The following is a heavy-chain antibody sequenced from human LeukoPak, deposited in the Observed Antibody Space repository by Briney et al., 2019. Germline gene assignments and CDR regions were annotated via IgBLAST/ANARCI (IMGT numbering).Heavy chain of an antibody. J-gene: IGHJ6*03. Sequence: PWETLTLTCAAYGCSFSGYYWSWIRQPPGKGLEWIGEINHSGGTNYNPSLKSRVTISVDTSKNQFSLKLSSVTAADTAVYYCARRGYCSGGSCYPLGYYYYMDVWGKGTTVTVSS. CDR1: GCSFSGYY. CDR2: INHSGGT. CDR3: ARRGYCSGGSCYPLGYYYYMDV. D-gene: IGHD2-15*01. V-gene: IGHV4-34*01.